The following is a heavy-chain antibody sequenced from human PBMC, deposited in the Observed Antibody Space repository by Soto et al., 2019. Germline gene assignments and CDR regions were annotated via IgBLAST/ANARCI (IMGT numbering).Heavy chain of an antibody. CDR3: AREIKYCSSTSCPFDY. D-gene: IGHD2-2*01. Sequence: ASVNVSCKASGYTFTGYYMHWVRQAPGQGLEWMGWINPNSGGTNYAQKFQGWVTMTRDTSISTAYVELSRLRSDDTAVYYCAREIKYCSSTSCPFDYWGQGTLVTVSS. CDR1: GYTFTGYY. V-gene: IGHV1-2*04. J-gene: IGHJ4*02. CDR2: INPNSGGT.